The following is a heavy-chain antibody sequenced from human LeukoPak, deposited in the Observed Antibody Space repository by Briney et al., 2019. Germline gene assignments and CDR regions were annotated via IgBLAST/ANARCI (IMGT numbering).Heavy chain of an antibody. CDR3: ATHGDYVAFDI. V-gene: IGHV4-30-4*01. CDR1: GGSISSGDYY. J-gene: IGHJ3*02. CDR2: IYYSGRT. D-gene: IGHD4-17*01. Sequence: SQTLSLTCTVSGGSISSGDYYWSWIRQPPGKGLEWVGYIYYSGRTYYTPSLKSRVTISVDTSKNQFSLKLSSVTAADTAVYYCATHGDYVAFDIWGQGTMVTVSS.